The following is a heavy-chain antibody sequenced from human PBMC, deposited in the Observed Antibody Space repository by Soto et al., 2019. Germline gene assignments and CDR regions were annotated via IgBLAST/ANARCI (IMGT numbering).Heavy chain of an antibody. CDR2: IYPGDSDI. CDR1: GYRFTNFW. Sequence: GESLKISCKGSGYRFTNFWIGWVRQMPGKGLEWMGIIYPGDSDIRYSPSFQGQVTISADKSINTAYLQWSSLKASDTAMYYCARQNGAFDIWGQGTMVTVSS. V-gene: IGHV5-51*01. CDR3: ARQNGAFDI. J-gene: IGHJ3*02. D-gene: IGHD2-8*01.